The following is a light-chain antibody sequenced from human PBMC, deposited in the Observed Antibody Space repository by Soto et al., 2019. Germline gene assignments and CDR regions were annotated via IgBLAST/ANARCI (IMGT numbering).Light chain of an antibody. CDR1: QSVSSY. Sequence: EIVLTQSPATLSLSPGERATLSCWASQSVSSYLAWYQHKPGQAPRLFIYDASNRATGIPTRFSGSGSGTDFTLTISSLEPEDFAVYYCQQRSKWPITFGQGTRLEIK. CDR3: QQRSKWPIT. CDR2: DAS. V-gene: IGKV3-11*01. J-gene: IGKJ5*01.